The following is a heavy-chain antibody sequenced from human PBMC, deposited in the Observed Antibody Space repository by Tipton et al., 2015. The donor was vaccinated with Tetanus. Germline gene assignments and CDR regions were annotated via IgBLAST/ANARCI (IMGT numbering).Heavy chain of an antibody. CDR2: IYVSGTT. J-gene: IGHJ4*02. D-gene: IGHD5-24*01. CDR3: ARRNYPYYFDY. CDR1: GGSISGSEYY. Sequence: TLSLTCTVSGGSISGSEYYWGWIRQPPGKGLEWIGSIYVSGTTYYFPSLKSRVTISIDTSKNQFSLKLTSVTAADTAIYYCARRNYPYYFDYWGQGILVTVSS. V-gene: IGHV4-39*01.